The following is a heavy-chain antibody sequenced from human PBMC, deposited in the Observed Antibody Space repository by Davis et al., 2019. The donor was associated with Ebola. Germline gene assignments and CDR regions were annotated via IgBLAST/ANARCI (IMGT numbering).Heavy chain of an antibody. CDR3: AQQLGDYGGNALRY. D-gene: IGHD4-23*01. J-gene: IGHJ4*02. Sequence: PGGSLRLSCAASGFTFSVYYMSWIRQAPGKGPEWVSSISSNASYKNYADSVKGRFTISRDDAKKSLYLQMDSLRAEDTAVYYCAQQLGDYGGNALRYWGQGTLVTVSS. V-gene: IGHV3-11*06. CDR1: GFTFSVYY. CDR2: ISSNASYK.